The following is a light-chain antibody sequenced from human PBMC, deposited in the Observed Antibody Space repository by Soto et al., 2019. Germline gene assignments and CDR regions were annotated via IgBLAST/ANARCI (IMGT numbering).Light chain of an antibody. CDR2: WAS. J-gene: IGKJ1*01. CDR3: QQYCSSPWT. CDR1: QSVLYSSSNKNY. Sequence: DIVMTQSPDSLAVSLGERATINCRSSQSVLYSSSNKNYLAWYQQKPGQPPKLLIYWASTRESGVPDRFSGSGFGRDFSLTISSLQAEEVAVYYGQQYCSSPWTFGQGTKVEIK. V-gene: IGKV4-1*01.